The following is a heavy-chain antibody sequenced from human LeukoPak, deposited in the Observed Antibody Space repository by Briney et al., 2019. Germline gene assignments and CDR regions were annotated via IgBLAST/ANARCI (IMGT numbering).Heavy chain of an antibody. D-gene: IGHD3-10*01. V-gene: IGHV1/OR15-2*02. CDR3: TRRGPPATNWFDP. Sequence: ASVKVSCKASGYTFTSYYMHWVRQAPGQGLEWMGWISTYNGDTNSTQKFQGRVTLTTDTSTSTAYMELRSLRYDDTAVYYCTRRGPPATNWFDPWGQGTLVTVSS. CDR2: ISTYNGDT. J-gene: IGHJ5*02. CDR1: GYTFTSYY.